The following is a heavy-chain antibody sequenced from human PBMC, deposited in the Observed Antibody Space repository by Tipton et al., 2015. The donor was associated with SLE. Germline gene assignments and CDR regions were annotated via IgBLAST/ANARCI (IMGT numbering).Heavy chain of an antibody. CDR3: ARGANWGSRDFQY. V-gene: IGHV4-61*05. J-gene: IGHJ4*02. D-gene: IGHD7-27*01. CDR1: RGSISSSAYY. Sequence: GSLRLSCTVSRGSISSSAYYWGWIRQPPGKGLEWIGYIYYSGDTNYNPSLKSRVTFSVDTSKNQFSLNLNSVTAADTAVYYCARGANWGSRDFQYWGQGTLVTVSS. CDR2: IYYSGDT.